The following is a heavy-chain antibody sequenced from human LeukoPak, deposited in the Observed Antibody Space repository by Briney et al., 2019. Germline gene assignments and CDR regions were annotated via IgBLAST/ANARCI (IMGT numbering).Heavy chain of an antibody. Sequence: SETLSLTCTVSGDSITGYYWGWIRQPPGKGLEWIGYIYYSGSTNYNPSLKSRVTISVDTSKNQFSLKLSSVTAADTAVYYCARDSSYGSGSYGPWGQGTLVTVSS. CDR2: IYYSGST. CDR1: GDSITGYY. V-gene: IGHV4-59*01. CDR3: ARDSSYGSGSYGP. J-gene: IGHJ5*02. D-gene: IGHD3-10*01.